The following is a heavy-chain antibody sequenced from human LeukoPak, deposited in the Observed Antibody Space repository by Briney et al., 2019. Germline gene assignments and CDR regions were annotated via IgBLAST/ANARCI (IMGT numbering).Heavy chain of an antibody. CDR1: GYTFTSYD. CDR3: ARDRAYSGSYYERDAFDI. V-gene: IGHV1-8*01. D-gene: IGHD1-26*01. J-gene: IGHJ3*02. Sequence: GASVKVSCKASGYTFTSYDINWVRQAPGQGLGWMGWMNPNSGNTGYAQKFQGRVTMTRSTSISTAYMELSSLRSEDTAVYYCARDRAYSGSYYERDAFDIWGQGTMVTISS. CDR2: MNPNSGNT.